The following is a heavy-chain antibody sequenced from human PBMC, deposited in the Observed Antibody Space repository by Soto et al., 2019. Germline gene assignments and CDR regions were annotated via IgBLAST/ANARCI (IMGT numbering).Heavy chain of an antibody. D-gene: IGHD2-2*01. Sequence: SVKVSCKASGGTFSSYTISWVRQAPGQGLEWMGRIVPILGIANYAQKFQGRVTITADKSTSTAYMELSSLRSEDTAVYYCSRDGLYCSSTSCYHLHWFDPWGQGTLVTVSS. CDR1: GGTFSSYT. J-gene: IGHJ5*02. V-gene: IGHV1-69*04. CDR3: SRDGLYCSSTSCYHLHWFDP. CDR2: IVPILGIA.